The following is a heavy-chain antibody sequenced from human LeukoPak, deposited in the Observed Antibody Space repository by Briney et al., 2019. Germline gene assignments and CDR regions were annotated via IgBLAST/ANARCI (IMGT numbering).Heavy chain of an antibody. CDR3: ARSLGQYYGDLPSPTRDAFDI. CDR2: INLEGSQK. D-gene: IGHD4-17*01. J-gene: IGHJ3*02. Sequence: GGSLRLSCAASGFTFSNYWMNWVRQAPGKGLEWVATINLEGSQKYYVDSVKGRFTISRDTAKSSLYLQMNSLRAEDTAVYYCARSLGQYYGDLPSPTRDAFDIWGQGTMVTVSS. V-gene: IGHV3-7*01. CDR1: GFTFSNYW.